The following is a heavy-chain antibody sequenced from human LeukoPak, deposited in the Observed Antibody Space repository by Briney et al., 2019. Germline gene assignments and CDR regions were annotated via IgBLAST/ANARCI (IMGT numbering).Heavy chain of an antibody. CDR2: INPSGGST. CDR1: GYTFTSYY. Sequence: ASVTVSCKASGYTFTSYYMHWVRQAPGQGLEWMGIINPSGGSTSYAQKFQGRVTMTRDMSTSTVYMELSSLRSEDTAVYYCARPDRKSAFDIWGQGTMVTVSS. CDR3: ARPDRKSAFDI. J-gene: IGHJ3*02. D-gene: IGHD1-14*01. V-gene: IGHV1-46*01.